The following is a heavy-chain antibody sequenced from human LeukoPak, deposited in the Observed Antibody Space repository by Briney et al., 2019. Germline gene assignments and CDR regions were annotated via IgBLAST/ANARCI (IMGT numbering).Heavy chain of an antibody. CDR1: QFTFNTHW. Sequence: GESLRLSCVGSQFTFNTHWMSWVRQAPGKGLELVANIKQDGSDDYYVDSVKGRFTISRENAKNSLFLQMNSLRVDDTAVYYCARVLAGRCNGSPCYPVFDFWGQGTLVTVSS. D-gene: IGHD2-15*01. CDR3: ARVLAGRCNGSPCYPVFDF. V-gene: IGHV3-7*01. J-gene: IGHJ4*02. CDR2: IKQDGSDD.